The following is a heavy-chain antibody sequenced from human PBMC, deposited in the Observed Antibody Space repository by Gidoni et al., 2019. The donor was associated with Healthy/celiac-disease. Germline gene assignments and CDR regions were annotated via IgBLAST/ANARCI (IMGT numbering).Heavy chain of an antibody. J-gene: IGHJ4*02. CDR2: ISGSGGRT. V-gene: IGHV3-23*01. CDR1: GFTFSSYA. CDR3: AKVPTPGVESGY. D-gene: IGHD3-3*01. Sequence: EVQLLESGGGLVQPGGSLRLSCAASGFTFSSYAMSWVRQAPGKGLEWVSAISGSGGRTYYADSVKGRFTISRDNSKNTLYLQMNSLRAEDTAVYYCAKVPTPGVESGYWGQGTLVTVSS.